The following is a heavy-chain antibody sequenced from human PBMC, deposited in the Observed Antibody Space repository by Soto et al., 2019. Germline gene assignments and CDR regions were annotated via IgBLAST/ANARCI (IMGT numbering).Heavy chain of an antibody. V-gene: IGHV3-7*01. CDR1: GFTFSSYW. J-gene: IGHJ4*02. CDR3: SRDVVVGAKALNY. CDR2: IKEDGSEK. Sequence: EVQLVESGGGLVQPGGSLRLSCAASGFTFSSYWMTWVRQAPGKGLEWVANIKEDGSEKHYVDSARGRFTISRDNAKNSLYLQMNSLRVEDTAVYFCSRDVVVGAKALNYWGQGTLVTVSS. D-gene: IGHD2-15*01.